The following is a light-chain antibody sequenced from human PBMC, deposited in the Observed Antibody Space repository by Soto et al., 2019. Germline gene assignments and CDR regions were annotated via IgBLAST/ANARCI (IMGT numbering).Light chain of an antibody. J-gene: IGKJ1*01. CDR2: KAS. CDR3: QQYSSYPGT. V-gene: IGKV1-5*03. CDR1: QSISSW. Sequence: DIQMTQSPSTLSASVGDRVKITCRASQSISSWLAWYQQKPGKAPNLLIYKASSLESGVPSRFSGSGSGTEFTLTISSLQPNDFATYYCQQYSSYPGTFGQGTKVEI.